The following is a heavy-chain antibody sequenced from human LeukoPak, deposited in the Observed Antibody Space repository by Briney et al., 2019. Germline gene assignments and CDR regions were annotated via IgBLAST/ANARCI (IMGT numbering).Heavy chain of an antibody. J-gene: IGHJ2*01. D-gene: IGHD3-22*01. CDR3: AREDSYDSSGLGYFDL. CDR1: GFTFSSYS. V-gene: IGHV3-21*01. Sequence: GGSLRLSCAASGFTFSSYSMNWVRQAPGKGLEWVSSISSSSYIYYADSVKGRFTISRDNAKNSLYLQMNSLRAEDTAVYYCAREDSYDSSGLGYFDLWGRGTLVTVSS. CDR2: ISSSSYI.